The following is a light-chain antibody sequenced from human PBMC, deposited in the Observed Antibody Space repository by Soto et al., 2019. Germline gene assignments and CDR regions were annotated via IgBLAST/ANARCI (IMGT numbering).Light chain of an antibody. CDR3: QSYDTSLSGVI. Sequence: QSVLTQPPSASGTPGQRVTISCSGSSSNIETNTVDWYQHLPGTAPKVLIFNNNQRPSGVPDRFSGSKSGTSASLAISGLQSEDEADYYCQSYDTSLSGVIFGAGTQLTVL. CDR2: NNN. V-gene: IGLV1-44*01. J-gene: IGLJ2*01. CDR1: SSNIETNT.